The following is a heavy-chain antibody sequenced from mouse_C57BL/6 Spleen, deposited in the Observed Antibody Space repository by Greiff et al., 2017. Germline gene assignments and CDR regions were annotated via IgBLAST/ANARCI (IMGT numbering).Heavy chain of an antibody. CDR3: ARIYYDYDGGGY. CDR1: GFTFSDYG. J-gene: IGHJ2*01. V-gene: IGHV5-17*01. CDR2: ISSGSSTI. Sequence: EVKLMESGGGLVKPGGSLKLSCAASGFTFSDYGMHWVRQAPEKGLEWVAYISSGSSTIYYADTVKGRFTISRDNAKNTLFLQMTSLRSEDTAMYYCARIYYDYDGGGYWGQGTTLTVSS. D-gene: IGHD2-4*01.